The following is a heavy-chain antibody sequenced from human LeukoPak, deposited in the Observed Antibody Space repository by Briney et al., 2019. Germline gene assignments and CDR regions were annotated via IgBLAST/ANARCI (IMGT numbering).Heavy chain of an antibody. D-gene: IGHD1-26*01. CDR1: GYTFTGYY. J-gene: IGHJ4*02. CDR2: INPNSGGT. Sequence: ASVKVSCKPSGYTFTGYYMHWVRQAPGQGLEWMGRINPNSGGTNYAQKFQGRVTMTRDTSISTAYMELSRLRSDDTAVYYCATKYSGSTTVFDYWGQGTLVTVSS. V-gene: IGHV1-2*06. CDR3: ATKYSGSTTVFDY.